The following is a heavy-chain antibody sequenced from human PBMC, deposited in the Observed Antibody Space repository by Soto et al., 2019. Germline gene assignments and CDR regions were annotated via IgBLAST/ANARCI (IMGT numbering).Heavy chain of an antibody. Sequence: EVQVLESGGGLVQPGGSLRLSCAASGFTFSDYWMHWVRQAPGKGLVWVSRINGDLITTNYADSVKGRFTISRDNARNTVSLQIDSLRAEDTAVYYCARGARGLYFMDVWGKGTTVTVSS. J-gene: IGHJ6*03. V-gene: IGHV3-74*01. CDR3: ARGARGLYFMDV. D-gene: IGHD5-12*01. CDR2: INGDLITT. CDR1: GFTFSDYW.